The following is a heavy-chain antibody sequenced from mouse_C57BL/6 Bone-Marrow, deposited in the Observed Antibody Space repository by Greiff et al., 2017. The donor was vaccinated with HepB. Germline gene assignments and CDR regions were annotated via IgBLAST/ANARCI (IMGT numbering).Heavy chain of an antibody. CDR3: ARSGLRRFYWYFDV. J-gene: IGHJ1*03. D-gene: IGHD2-4*01. CDR2: IFPGGGST. V-gene: IGHV1-56*01. CDR1: GYTFTSYW. Sequence: QVQLQQSGPELVRPGASVKISCKASGYTFTSYWMQWVRQRPGQGLEWIGEIFPGGGSTYYNEKFKGKATLTVDTSSSTAYMQLSSLTSEDSAVYFCARSGLRRFYWYFDVWGTGTTVTVSS.